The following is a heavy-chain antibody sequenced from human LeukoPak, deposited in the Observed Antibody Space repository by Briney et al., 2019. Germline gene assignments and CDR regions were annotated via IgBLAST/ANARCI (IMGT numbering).Heavy chain of an antibody. CDR1: GFTFSSYA. J-gene: IGHJ4*02. CDR3: ANEIRPTDY. Sequence: GGSLRLSCAASGFTFSSYAMHWVRQAPGKGLEWVSAISISGSKTYYADSVKGRFTISRDNSKNTLYLQMNSLRAEDTAVYYSANEIRPTDYWGQGTQVTVSS. D-gene: IGHD4-17*01. CDR2: ISISGSKT. V-gene: IGHV3-23*01.